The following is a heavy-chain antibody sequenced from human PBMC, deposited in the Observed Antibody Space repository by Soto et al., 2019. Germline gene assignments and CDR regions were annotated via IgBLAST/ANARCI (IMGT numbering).Heavy chain of an antibody. CDR2: ISYSSSYT. V-gene: IGHV3-11*06. CDR3: ARDQAYYYDSSGYYPLDY. J-gene: IGHJ4*02. CDR1: GFTFSDYH. D-gene: IGHD3-22*01. Sequence: GGSLRLSCAASGFTFSDYHMSWIRQAPGKGLEWVSYISYSSSYTNYADSVKGRFTISGDNAKNSLYLQMNSLRAEDTAVYYCARDQAYYYDSSGYYPLDYWGQGTLVTVSS.